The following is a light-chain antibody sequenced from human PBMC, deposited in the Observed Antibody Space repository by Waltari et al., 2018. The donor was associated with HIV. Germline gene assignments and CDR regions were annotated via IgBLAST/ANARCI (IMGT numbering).Light chain of an antibody. CDR3: ASYRTYGTLV. Sequence: QSALTQPASVSGSPGQSVTISCTGTTKDVGNYDYVSWYQLRPGKAPKLLIYDVSKRPARVSARCSVSKAGNTASLSISGLQPDDEADYFCASYRTYGTLVFGGGTKLTVL. CDR1: TKDVGNYDY. J-gene: IGLJ3*02. CDR2: DVS. V-gene: IGLV2-14*01.